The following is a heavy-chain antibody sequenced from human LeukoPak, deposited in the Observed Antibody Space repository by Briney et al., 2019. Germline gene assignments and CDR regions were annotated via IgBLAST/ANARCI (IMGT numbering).Heavy chain of an antibody. CDR1: GFTVSSNY. V-gene: IGHV3-53*01. D-gene: IGHD6-6*01. J-gene: IGHJ6*03. CDR3: ARDRWGSSSATHYYYYMDV. Sequence: GGSLRLSCAASGFTVSSNYMSWVRQVPGKGLEWVSVIYSGGSTYYADSVKGRFTISRDNSKNTLYLQMNSLRAEDTAVYYCARDRWGSSSATHYYYYMDVWGKGTTVTVSS. CDR2: IYSGGST.